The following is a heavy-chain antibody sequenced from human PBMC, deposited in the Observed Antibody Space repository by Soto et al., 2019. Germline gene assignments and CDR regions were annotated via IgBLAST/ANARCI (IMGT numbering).Heavy chain of an antibody. CDR2: FDPEDGET. CDR3: ATLRHYYGSGSYSPGRYYFDY. D-gene: IGHD3-10*01. Sequence: ASVKVSCKVSGYTLTELSMHWVRQAPGKGLEWMGGFDPEDGETIYAQKFQGRVTMTEDTSTDTAYMELSSLRSEDTAVYYCATLRHYYGSGSYSPGRYYFDYWGQGTLVTSPQ. CDR1: GYTLTELS. V-gene: IGHV1-24*01. J-gene: IGHJ4*02.